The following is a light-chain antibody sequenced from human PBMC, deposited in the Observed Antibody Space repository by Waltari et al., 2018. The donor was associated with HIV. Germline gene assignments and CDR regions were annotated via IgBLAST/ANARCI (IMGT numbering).Light chain of an antibody. CDR3: HSWDTNNVQV. CDR2: QDS. V-gene: IGLV3-1*01. Sequence: SFELIQPPSVSVSSGQTAAITCSGDTLGSKYACWFQQKPGQSTVLVISQDSKRPSGIPERFSGSKSGNTATLTISGTQAMDEADYYCHSWDTNNVQVFGGGTKLTVL. J-gene: IGLJ3*02. CDR1: TLGSKY.